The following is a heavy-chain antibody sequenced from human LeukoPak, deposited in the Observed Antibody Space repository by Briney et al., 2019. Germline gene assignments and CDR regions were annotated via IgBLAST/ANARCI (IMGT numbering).Heavy chain of an antibody. Sequence: GRSLRLSCAASGFTFSSYGMHWVRQAPGKGLEWVAVISYDGSNKYYADSAKGRFTISRDNSKNTLYLQMNSLRAEDTAVYYCAGQLELRFLEWLFDYWGQGTLVTVSS. CDR2: ISYDGSNK. J-gene: IGHJ4*02. V-gene: IGHV3-30*03. CDR3: AGQLELRFLEWLFDY. D-gene: IGHD3-3*01. CDR1: GFTFSSYG.